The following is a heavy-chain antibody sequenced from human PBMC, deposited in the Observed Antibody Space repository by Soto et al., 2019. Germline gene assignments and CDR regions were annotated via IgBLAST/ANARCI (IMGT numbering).Heavy chain of an antibody. CDR1: GYTFTGYY. CDR2: INPNSGGT. D-gene: IGHD1-1*01. V-gene: IGHV1-2*02. CDR3: ARDKVGNLPYGMDV. J-gene: IGHJ6*02. Sequence: ASVKVSCKASGYTFTGYYMHWVRQAPGQGLEWMGWINPNSGGTNYAQKFQGRVTMTRDTSISTAYMELSRLRSDDTAVYYCARDKVGNLPYGMDVWGQGTTVTVYS.